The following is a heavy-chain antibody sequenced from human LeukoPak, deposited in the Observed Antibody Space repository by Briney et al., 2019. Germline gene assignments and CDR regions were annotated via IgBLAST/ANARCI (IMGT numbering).Heavy chain of an antibody. V-gene: IGHV3-74*01. CDR2: LNSDGSST. D-gene: IGHD3-16*01. CDR3: AREGDVSAFDP. Sequence: GGSLRLSCAASGFTFSRYWMHWVRQAPGRGLVWVPRLNSDGSSTSYADSVKGRFTISRDNAKNTLYLQMNSLRAEDAAVYYCAREGDVSAFDPWGQGTLVTVSS. CDR1: GFTFSRYW. J-gene: IGHJ5*02.